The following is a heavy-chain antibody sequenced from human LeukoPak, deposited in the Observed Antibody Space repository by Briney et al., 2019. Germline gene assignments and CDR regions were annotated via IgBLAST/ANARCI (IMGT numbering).Heavy chain of an antibody. CDR1: GGSISSNY. J-gene: IGHJ2*01. CDR2: IYYSGST. Sequence: SETLSLTCTVSGGSISSNYWNWIRQPPGKGLEWIGYIYYSGSTNYNPSLKSRLTISVDTSKNQFSLKLSSVTAADTAVYYCARATTKNYWYFDLWGRGTLVTVSS. D-gene: IGHD4-17*01. V-gene: IGHV4-59*08. CDR3: ARATTKNYWYFDL.